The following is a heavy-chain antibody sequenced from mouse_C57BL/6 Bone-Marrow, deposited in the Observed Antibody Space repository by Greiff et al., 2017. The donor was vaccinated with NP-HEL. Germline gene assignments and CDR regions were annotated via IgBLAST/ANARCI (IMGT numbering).Heavy chain of an antibody. V-gene: IGHV1-77*01. J-gene: IGHJ3*01. CDR3: ARSRSPTAQASFAY. CDR1: GYTFTDYY. D-gene: IGHD3-2*02. Sequence: QVQLQQSGAELVKPGASVKISCKASGYTFTDYYINWVKQRPGQGLEWIGKIGPGSGSTYYNEKFKGKATLTADKSSSTAYMQLISLTSEDSAVYFCARSRSPTAQASFAYWGQGTLVTVSA. CDR2: IGPGSGST.